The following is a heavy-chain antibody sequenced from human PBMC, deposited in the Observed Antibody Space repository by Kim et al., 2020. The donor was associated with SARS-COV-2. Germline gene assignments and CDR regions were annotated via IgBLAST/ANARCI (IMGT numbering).Heavy chain of an antibody. CDR2: VYLRDGDT. CDR1: GYKLTSYW. J-gene: IGHJ3*02. D-gene: IGHD4-17*01. Sequence: GESLKISCQGSGYKLTSYWIAWVRQLPGKGLERIGIVYLRDGDTRYSPSFQGHVTISADKSSTTAYLQWSSLKASDTAMYYCARHATTVTTSDAFDIWGQGTMVTVSS. V-gene: IGHV5-51*01. CDR3: ARHATTVTTSDAFDI.